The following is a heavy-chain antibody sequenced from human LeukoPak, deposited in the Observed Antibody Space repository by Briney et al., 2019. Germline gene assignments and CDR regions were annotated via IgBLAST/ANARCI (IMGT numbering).Heavy chain of an antibody. J-gene: IGHJ6*03. Sequence: ASVKVSCKASGYTFTSYDINWVRQATGQGLGWMGWMNPNSGNTGYAQKFQGRVTMTRNTSISTAYMELSSLRSEDTAVYYCARGCPVDTATIYYYYYMDVWGKGTTVTVSS. CDR1: GYTFTSYD. CDR2: MNPNSGNT. D-gene: IGHD5-18*01. CDR3: ARGCPVDTATIYYYYYMDV. V-gene: IGHV1-8*01.